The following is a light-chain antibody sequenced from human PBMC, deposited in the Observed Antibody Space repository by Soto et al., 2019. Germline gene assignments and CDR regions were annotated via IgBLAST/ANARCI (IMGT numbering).Light chain of an antibody. CDR2: EGS. CDR1: SSDVGNYNL. CDR3: CSYAGTSTYV. V-gene: IGLV2-23*01. Sequence: QSALTQPASVSGSPGQSITISCTGTSSDVGNYNLVSWYQQHPDKAPKLMIYEGSKRPSGVSNRFSGSKSGNTASLTISGLQAEDEADYYCCSYAGTSTYVFGTGTKLTVL. J-gene: IGLJ1*01.